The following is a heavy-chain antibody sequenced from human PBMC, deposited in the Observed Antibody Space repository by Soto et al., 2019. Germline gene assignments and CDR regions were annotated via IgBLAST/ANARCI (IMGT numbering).Heavy chain of an antibody. CDR2: IIPYNGNT. CDR1: CCRSTNYE. V-gene: IGHV1-18*01. J-gene: IGHJ6*02. D-gene: IGHD3-10*01. CDR3: ARDQAKFVTIYYQYNGMDV. Sequence: AAVLVFSKSFCCRSTNYENRWVRHAPGKGLEGRGWIIPYNGNTNYAEKIQGRVNMSPDTSKSRAYMELSSLTSDDTAVYYCARDQAKFVTIYYQYNGMDVWGQGTTVTVSS.